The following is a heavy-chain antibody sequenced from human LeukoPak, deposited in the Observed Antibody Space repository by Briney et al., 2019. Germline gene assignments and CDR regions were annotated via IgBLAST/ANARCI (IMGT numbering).Heavy chain of an antibody. CDR1: RFTFSNYW. D-gene: IGHD2/OR15-2a*01. V-gene: IGHV3-7*01. CDR3: ARDTAQSLTFYGVVDF. CDR2: IKQDGSEK. Sequence: PGGSLRLSCAASRFTFSNYWMSWVRQAPGKGLEWVANIKQDGSEKNYVGSVKGRFTISRDNAKNSLYLQMNSLRVEDTAVYYCARDTAQSLTFYGVVDFWGQGTLVTVSS. J-gene: IGHJ4*02.